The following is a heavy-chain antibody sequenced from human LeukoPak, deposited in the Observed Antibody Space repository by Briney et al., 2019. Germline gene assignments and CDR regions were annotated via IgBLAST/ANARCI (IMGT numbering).Heavy chain of an antibody. Sequence: GGSLILSCAASGFTFSSYSMNWVRQAPGKGLEWVSSISSSSSYIYYADSVKGRFTISRDNAKNSLYLQMNSLRAEDTAVYYCARDGIAAADYWGQGTLVTVSS. CDR3: ARDGIAAADY. CDR2: ISSSSSYI. V-gene: IGHV3-21*01. CDR1: GFTFSSYS. D-gene: IGHD6-13*01. J-gene: IGHJ4*02.